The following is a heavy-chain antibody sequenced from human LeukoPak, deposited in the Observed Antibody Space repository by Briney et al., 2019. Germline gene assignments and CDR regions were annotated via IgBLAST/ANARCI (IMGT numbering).Heavy chain of an antibody. CDR2: ISYDGIDK. J-gene: IGHJ6*02. CDR1: GFTFSYYA. Sequence: GGSLRLSCAASGFTFSYYAMRWVRQAPGEGLEWVAVISYDGIDKYYADSVKGRFTISRDNSKNTLYLQMNSLRADDTAVFYCAKTFVQQLDRKTPRYYYYGMDVWGQGTTVTVSS. CDR3: AKTFVQQLDRKTPRYYYYGMDV. V-gene: IGHV3-30*18. D-gene: IGHD6-13*01.